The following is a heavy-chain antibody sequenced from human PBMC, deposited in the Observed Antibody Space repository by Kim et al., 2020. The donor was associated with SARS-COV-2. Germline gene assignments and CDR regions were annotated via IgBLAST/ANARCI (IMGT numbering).Heavy chain of an antibody. CDR1: GYSFTSYW. V-gene: IGHV5-51*01. Sequence: GESLKISCKGSGYSFTSYWIGWVRQMPGKGLEWMGIIYPGDSDTRYSPSFQGQVTISADKSISTAYLQWSSLKASDTAVYYCARAPPGRSPENYYGMDVWGQGTTVTVSS. CDR3: ARAPPGRSPENYYGMDV. CDR2: IYPGDSDT. D-gene: IGHD6-13*01. J-gene: IGHJ6*02.